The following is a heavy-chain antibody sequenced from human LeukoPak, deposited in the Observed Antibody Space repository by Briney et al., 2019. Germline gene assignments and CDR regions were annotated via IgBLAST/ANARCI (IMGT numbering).Heavy chain of an antibody. D-gene: IGHD3-22*01. J-gene: IGHJ3*02. Sequence: GASVKVSCKASGYTFTSYSIHWVRQAPGQGLEWMGVINPSGGSTTYPQKFQGRVTMTRDSSSTTVYMELSSLRSDDTAVYYCARGDSSGYYYAFDIWGQGTMVTVSS. CDR3: ARGDSSGYYYAFDI. CDR1: GYTFTSYS. V-gene: IGHV1-46*01. CDR2: INPSGGST.